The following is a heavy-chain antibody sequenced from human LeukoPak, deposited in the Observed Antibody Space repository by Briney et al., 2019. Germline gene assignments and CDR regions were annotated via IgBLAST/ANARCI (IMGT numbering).Heavy chain of an antibody. V-gene: IGHV4-31*03. CDR1: GGSISSGGYY. CDR3: SSMVRGAPPFYYYYGMGV. CDR2: IYYSGST. Sequence: SETLSLTCTVSGGSISSGGYYWSWIRQHPGKGLEWIGYIYYSGSTYYNPSLKSRVTISVDTSKNQFSLKLSSVTAADTAVYYCSSMVRGAPPFYYYYGMGVWGQGTTVTVSS. D-gene: IGHD3-10*01. J-gene: IGHJ6*02.